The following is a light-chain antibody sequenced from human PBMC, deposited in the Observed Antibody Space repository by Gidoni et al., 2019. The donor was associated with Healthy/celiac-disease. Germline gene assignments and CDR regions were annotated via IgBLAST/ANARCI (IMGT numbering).Light chain of an antibody. CDR2: AAS. J-gene: IGKJ1*01. CDR3: LQDYNSPLT. CDR1: QGIRSG. Sequence: AIQLTQSPSSLSASVGDRVTITCGASQGIRSGLGWYQQKPGKAPKLLSYAASSLQSGVPSRFSGSGSGTDFTLTISRLQPEVFASYYCLQDYNSPLTFGQGTKVEIK. V-gene: IGKV1-6*01.